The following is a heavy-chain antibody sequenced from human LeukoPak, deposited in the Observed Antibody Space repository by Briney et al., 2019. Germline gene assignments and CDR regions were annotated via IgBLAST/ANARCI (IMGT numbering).Heavy chain of an antibody. CDR1: GYTFTSYG. V-gene: IGHV1-18*01. CDR2: ISAYNGNT. D-gene: IGHD6-19*01. J-gene: IGHJ4*02. CDR3: ARDTGWYSSGWFLDY. Sequence: ASVKVSCKASGYTFTSYGISWVRQAPGQGLERMGWISAYNGNTNYAQKLQGRVTMTTDTSTSTAYMELRSLRSDDTAVYYCARDTGWYSSGWFLDYWGQGTLVTVSS.